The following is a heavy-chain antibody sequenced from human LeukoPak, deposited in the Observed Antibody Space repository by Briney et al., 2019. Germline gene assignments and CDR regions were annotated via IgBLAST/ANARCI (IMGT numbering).Heavy chain of an antibody. Sequence: GGSLRLSCAAYGFTFSSYAMSWARQAPGKGLEWVSAISGSGGSTYYADSVKGRFTISRDNSKNTLYLQMNSLRAEGTAVYYCAKGSSEWELLVWGQGTLVTVSS. V-gene: IGHV3-23*01. J-gene: IGHJ4*02. CDR2: ISGSGGST. D-gene: IGHD1-26*01. CDR1: GFTFSSYA. CDR3: AKGSSEWELLV.